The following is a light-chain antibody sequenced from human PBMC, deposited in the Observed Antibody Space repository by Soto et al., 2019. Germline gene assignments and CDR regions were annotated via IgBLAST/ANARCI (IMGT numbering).Light chain of an antibody. J-gene: IGKJ1*01. Sequence: DVVLTQSPLSMPVTLGQPASISCRSSQSLVDSDGNTFLAWLQQRPGQSPRRLIYRVSTRDSGVPDRFSGSGAGTTFTLKISRVEAEYVGVYYCMQGTAVWTFGQGTKVEIK. CDR1: QSLVDSDGNTF. V-gene: IGKV2-30*01. CDR2: RVS. CDR3: MQGTAVWT.